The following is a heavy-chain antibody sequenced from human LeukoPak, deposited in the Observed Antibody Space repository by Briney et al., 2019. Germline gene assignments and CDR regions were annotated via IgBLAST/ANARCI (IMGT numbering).Heavy chain of an antibody. D-gene: IGHD3-10*01. V-gene: IGHV1-46*01. J-gene: IGHJ6*02. CDR2: INPSDGST. CDR1: GYIFTTYY. Sequence: ASVKVSCKASGYIFTTYYMHWVRQAPGQGLEWMGVINPSDGSTNYAQRFQGRVTFTSDTSATVVYMDLSSLRSEDTAEYYCARDRGVAGFMDVWGQGTTVTVSS. CDR3: ARDRGVAGFMDV.